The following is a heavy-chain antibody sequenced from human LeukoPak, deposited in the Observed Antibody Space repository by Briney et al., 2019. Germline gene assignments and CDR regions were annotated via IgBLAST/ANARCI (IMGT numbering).Heavy chain of an antibody. CDR2: ISSSGNT. Sequence: SETLSLTCTVSGGSISNYYWSWTRQPAGKGLEWIGRISSSGNTNYNPSLKSRVTMSVDTSKNQFSLKLTSVTAADTAVYYCARGAYYYGPWGQGTLVTVSS. V-gene: IGHV4-4*07. CDR1: GGSISNYY. CDR3: ARGAYYYGP. J-gene: IGHJ5*02. D-gene: IGHD3-10*01.